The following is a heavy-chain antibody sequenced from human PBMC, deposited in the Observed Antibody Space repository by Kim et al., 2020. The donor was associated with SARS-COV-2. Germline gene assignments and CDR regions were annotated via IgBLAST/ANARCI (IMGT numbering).Heavy chain of an antibody. D-gene: IGHD2-21*02. CDR1: GYSFTSYW. CDR2: IYPGDSDT. CDR3: ARRVVTTATYYYYGMDV. V-gene: IGHV5-51*01. J-gene: IGHJ6*02. Sequence: GESLKISCKGSGYSFTSYWIGWVRQMPGKGLEWMGIIYPGDSDTRYSPSFQGQVTISADKSISTAYLQWSSLKASDTAMYYCARRVVTTATYYYYGMDVWGQGTTVTVSS.